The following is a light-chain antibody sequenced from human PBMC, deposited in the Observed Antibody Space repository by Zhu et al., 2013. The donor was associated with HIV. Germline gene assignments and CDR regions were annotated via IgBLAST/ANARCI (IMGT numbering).Light chain of an antibody. J-gene: IGKJ1*01. V-gene: IGKV3-15*01. CDR3: QQYGRSFTWA. Sequence: EILMTQSPATLSVSPGERATLSCRASQSVSSNLAWYQQRPGQAPRLLIHGASTRATGIPARFSGGGSGTEFTLTISSLQSEDFGLYFCQQYGRSFTWAFGQGTKVEIK. CDR2: GAS. CDR1: QSVSSN.